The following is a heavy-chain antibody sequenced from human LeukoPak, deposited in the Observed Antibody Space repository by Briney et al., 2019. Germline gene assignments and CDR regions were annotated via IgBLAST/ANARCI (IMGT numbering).Heavy chain of an antibody. CDR1: GITFSSHA. V-gene: IGHV3-23*01. J-gene: IGHJ4*02. CDR2: IRGNGATT. Sequence: GGSLRLSCAASGITFSSHAMTWVRQAPGKGLEWVAAIRGNGATTDYADSVKGLFTISRDNSKSTLYLQMNSLRAEDTAVYYCAKAYHDSGCLIDYWGQGTLVTVSS. D-gene: IGHD6-19*01. CDR3: AKAYHDSGCLIDY.